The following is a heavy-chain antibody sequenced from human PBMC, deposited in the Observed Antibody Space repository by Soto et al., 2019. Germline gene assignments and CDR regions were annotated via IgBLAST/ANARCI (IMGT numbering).Heavy chain of an antibody. CDR3: ARAERFPRSWFDP. Sequence: LSLTCTVSGGSVSSDTHYWSWIRQPPGKRLEWIGFIYSSGSTNYNPSLKSRVTMSVDTSNDHFSLKMTSVTAADTAIYFCARAERFPRSWFDPWGQGTQVTVSS. CDR2: IYSSGST. J-gene: IGHJ5*02. CDR1: GGSVSSDTHY. D-gene: IGHD3-10*01. V-gene: IGHV4-61*03.